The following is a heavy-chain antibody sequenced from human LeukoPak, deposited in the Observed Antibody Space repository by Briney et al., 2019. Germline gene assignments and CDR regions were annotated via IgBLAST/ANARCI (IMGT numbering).Heavy chain of an antibody. CDR1: GGSFSSGSYC. CDR3: ARSQGGYSYGSVSYYFDY. Sequence: PSETLSLTCTVSGGSFSSGSYCWSWIRQPPGKGLEWIGYIYYSGSTNYNPSLKSRVTISVDTSKNQFSLKLSSVTAADTAVYYCARSQGGYSYGSVSYYFDYWGQGTLVTVSS. V-gene: IGHV4-61*01. D-gene: IGHD5-18*01. CDR2: IYYSGST. J-gene: IGHJ4*02.